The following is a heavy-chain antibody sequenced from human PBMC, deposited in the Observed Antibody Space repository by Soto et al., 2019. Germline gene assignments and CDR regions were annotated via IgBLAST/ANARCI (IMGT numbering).Heavy chain of an antibody. CDR3: AKARVRIAVAGTHFDY. D-gene: IGHD6-19*01. CDR2: ISYDGSNK. CDR1: GFTFSSYC. J-gene: IGHJ4*02. Sequence: PGGSLRLSCAASGFTFSSYCMHWVRQAPGKGLEWVAVISYDGSNKYYADSVKGRFTISRDNSKNTLYLQMNSLRAEDTAVYYCAKARVRIAVAGTHFDYWGQGTLVTVSS. V-gene: IGHV3-30*18.